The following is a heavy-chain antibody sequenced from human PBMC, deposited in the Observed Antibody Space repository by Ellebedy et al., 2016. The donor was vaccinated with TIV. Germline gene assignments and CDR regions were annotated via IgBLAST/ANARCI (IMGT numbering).Heavy chain of an antibody. CDR3: AKDQGRMVYAIDYYYYGMDV. J-gene: IGHJ6*02. D-gene: IGHD2-8*01. V-gene: IGHV3-23*01. CDR2: ISGSGGST. Sequence: GESLKISXAASGFTVSSNYKSWVRQAPGKGLEWVSAISGSGGSTYYADSVKGRFTISRDNSKNTLYLQMNSLRAEDTAVYYCAKDQGRMVYAIDYYYYGMDVWGQGTTVTVSS. CDR1: GFTVSSNY.